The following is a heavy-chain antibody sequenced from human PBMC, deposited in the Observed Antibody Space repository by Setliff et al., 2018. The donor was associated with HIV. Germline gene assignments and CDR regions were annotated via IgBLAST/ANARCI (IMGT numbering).Heavy chain of an antibody. Sequence: ASVKVSCKTSGYIFIRYYIFWVRQAPGQGLEWMGNINPHTGVTKYAEKFQGRVTMTRDTSINTIYMELSRLRSEDTAVYYCARDLRDGFEEWFSTLDDGMDVWGQGTTVTVS. CDR1: GYIFIRYY. D-gene: IGHD3-3*01. CDR2: INPHTGVT. V-gene: IGHV1-2*02. CDR3: ARDLRDGFEEWFSTLDDGMDV. J-gene: IGHJ6*02.